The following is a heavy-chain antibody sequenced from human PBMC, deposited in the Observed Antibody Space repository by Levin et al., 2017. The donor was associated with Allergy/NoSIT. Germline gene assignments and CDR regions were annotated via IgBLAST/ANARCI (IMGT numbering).Heavy chain of an antibody. D-gene: IGHD1-1*01. Sequence: GGSLRLSCQGSGSSFTSYWIGWVRQMPGKGLEWMGIIYPGDSDTRYSPSFQGQVTISADKSISTAYLQRTSLKASVTAIYSCARRGTRDYYYYMDVWGTGTTVTVSS. CDR3: ARRGTRDYYYYMDV. J-gene: IGHJ6*03. CDR1: GSSFTSYW. V-gene: IGHV5-51*01. CDR2: IYPGDSDT.